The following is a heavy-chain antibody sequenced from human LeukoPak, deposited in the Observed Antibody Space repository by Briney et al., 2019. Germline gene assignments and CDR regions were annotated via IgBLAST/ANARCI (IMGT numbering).Heavy chain of an antibody. CDR2: INHRGDT. V-gene: IGHV4-34*01. Sequence: SETLSLTCAVYGGSFSSYYWSGLRQSPGKGLEWIAEINHRGDTNYNSSVKSRVTISVDTSKNQLSLKVTSLTAADTAVYYCARCPTISETGYFDYWGQGTLVTVSS. CDR3: ARCPTISETGYFDY. J-gene: IGHJ4*03. D-gene: IGHD1-1*01. CDR1: GGSFSSYY.